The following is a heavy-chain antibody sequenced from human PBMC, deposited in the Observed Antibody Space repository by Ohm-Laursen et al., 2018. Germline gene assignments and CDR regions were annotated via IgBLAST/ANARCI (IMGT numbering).Heavy chain of an antibody. Sequence: SLRLSCTASGFTFRTFAMSWVRQAPGKGLEWVSDISAPGRRTDYANSVKGRFTISRDITKNSLYLQMNSLRVEDTAVYYCVRNYDFWGQGTLVTVSS. J-gene: IGHJ4*02. CDR1: GFTFRTFA. CDR3: VRNYDF. D-gene: IGHD5-24*01. CDR2: ISAPGRRT. V-gene: IGHV3-48*03.